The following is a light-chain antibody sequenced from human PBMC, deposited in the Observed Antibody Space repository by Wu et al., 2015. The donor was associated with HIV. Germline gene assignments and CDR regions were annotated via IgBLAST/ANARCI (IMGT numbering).Light chain of an antibody. J-gene: IGKJ1*01. Sequence: ENVLTQSPGTLSLSPGERATLSCRASQSVTNNYFAWLQQKPGQAPRLLIYSASSRATGIPDRFSGSGSGTDFTLTISRLEPEDFAVYYCQQYGSSPWTFGQGTKVEIK. CDR2: SAS. CDR1: QSVTNNY. CDR3: QQYGSSPWT. V-gene: IGKV3-20*01.